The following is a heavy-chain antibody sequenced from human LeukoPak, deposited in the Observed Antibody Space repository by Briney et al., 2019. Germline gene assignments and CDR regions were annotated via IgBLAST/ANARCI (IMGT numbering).Heavy chain of an antibody. CDR1: GGSFSGYY. Sequence: SSETLSLTCAVYGGSFSGYYWSWIRQPPGKGLEWIGEINHSGSTNYNPSLKSRVTISVDTSKNQFSLKPSSVTAADTAVYYCARGTGYANWFDPWGQGTLVTVSS. CDR2: INHSGST. V-gene: IGHV4-34*01. J-gene: IGHJ5*02. CDR3: ARGTGYANWFDP. D-gene: IGHD5-18*01.